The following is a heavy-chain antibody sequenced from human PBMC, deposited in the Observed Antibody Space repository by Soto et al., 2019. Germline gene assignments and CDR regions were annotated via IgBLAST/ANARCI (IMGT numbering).Heavy chain of an antibody. CDR1: GGSISSYY. CDR3: ARAFYYYDSSGYYLIWFDP. J-gene: IGHJ5*02. D-gene: IGHD3-22*01. CDR2: IYYSGST. V-gene: IGHV4-59*01. Sequence: SETLSLTCTVSGGSISSYYWSWIRQPPGKGLEWIGYIYYSGSTNYNPSLKSRVTISVDTSKNQFSLKLSSATAADTAVYYCARAFYYYDSSGYYLIWFDPWGQGTLVTVPS.